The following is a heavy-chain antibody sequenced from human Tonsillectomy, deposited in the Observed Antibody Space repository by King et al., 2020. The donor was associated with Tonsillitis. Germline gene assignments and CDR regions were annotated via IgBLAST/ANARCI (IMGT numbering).Heavy chain of an antibody. CDR3: ARYLYYYDSSGNLGENYYYGMDV. J-gene: IGHJ6*02. D-gene: IGHD3-22*01. V-gene: IGHV3-48*01. CDR1: GFTFSSYS. CDR2: ITSSSSTI. Sequence: VQLVESGGGLVQPGGSLRLSCAASGFTFSSYSMNWVRQAPGKGLEWVSYITSSSSTIYDADSVKGRFTISRDNAKNSLYLQMNSLRAEDTAVYYCARYLYYYDSSGNLGENYYYGMDVWGQGTTVTVSS.